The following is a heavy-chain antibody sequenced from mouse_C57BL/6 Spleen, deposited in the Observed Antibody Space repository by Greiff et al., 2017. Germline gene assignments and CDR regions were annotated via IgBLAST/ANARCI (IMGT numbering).Heavy chain of an antibody. CDR3: ARSPYITTAWAMDY. Sequence: QVQLQQPGAELVKPGASVKLSCKASGYTFTSYWMHWVKQRPGQGIEWIGMIHPNSGSTNYNEKFKSKATLTVDKSSSATYMQLSSLTSEDSAVYYCARSPYITTAWAMDYWGQGTSVTVSS. CDR2: IHPNSGST. J-gene: IGHJ4*01. CDR1: GYTFTSYW. V-gene: IGHV1-64*01. D-gene: IGHD1-1*01.